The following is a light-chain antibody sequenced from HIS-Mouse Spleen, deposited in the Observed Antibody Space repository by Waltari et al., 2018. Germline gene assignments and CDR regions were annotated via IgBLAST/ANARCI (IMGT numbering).Light chain of an antibody. V-gene: IGLV3-10*01. CDR1: ASLKKY. J-gene: IGLJ2*01. Sequence: SDLPQQPPVSVSPAQPASITTSGDASLKKYAYRYQQKTGQAPVLVVYEDSKRPSGIPERFSGSSSGTMATLTISGAEVEDEADYYCYSTDSSGNHRVFGGGTKLTVL. CDR2: EDS. CDR3: YSTDSSGNHRV.